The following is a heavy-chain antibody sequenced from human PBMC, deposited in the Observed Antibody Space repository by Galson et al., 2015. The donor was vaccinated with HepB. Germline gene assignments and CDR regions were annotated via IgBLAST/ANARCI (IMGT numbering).Heavy chain of an antibody. D-gene: IGHD3-22*01. Sequence: SVKVSCKVSGYTLTELSMHWVRQAPGKGLEWMGGFDPEDGETIYAQKFQGRVTMTEDTSTDTAYMELSSLRSEDTAVYYCATVYRDYYDSSSYYYNYWGQGTLVTVSS. J-gene: IGHJ4*02. CDR3: ATVYRDYYDSSSYYYNY. CDR2: FDPEDGET. CDR1: GYTLTELS. V-gene: IGHV1-24*01.